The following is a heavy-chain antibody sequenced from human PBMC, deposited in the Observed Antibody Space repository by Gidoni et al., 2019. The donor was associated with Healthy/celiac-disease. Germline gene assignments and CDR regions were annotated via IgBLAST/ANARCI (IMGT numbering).Heavy chain of an antibody. D-gene: IGHD1-20*01. V-gene: IGHV4-34*01. J-gene: IGHJ4*02. CDR2: INHSGST. CDR1: GGSFSGYY. Sequence: QVQLQQWGAGLLKPSETLSLTCAVYGGSFSGYYWSWIRQPPGKGLEWIGEINHSGSTNYNPSLKSRVTISVDTSKNQFSLKLSSVTAADTAVYYCARGRYNWNDVFLYYFDYWGQGTLVTVSS. CDR3: ARGRYNWNDVFLYYFDY.